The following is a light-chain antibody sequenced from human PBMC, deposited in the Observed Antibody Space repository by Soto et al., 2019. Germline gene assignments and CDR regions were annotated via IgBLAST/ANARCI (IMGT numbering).Light chain of an antibody. CDR3: QQSRDIPYT. Sequence: DIQMTQSPSTLSGSVGDRVTITCRASQNIDNYLNWYQQKPGRAPNLLIYGASSLQSGVPSRFSGTGSGTDFTLTIAALQPEDFATYFCQQSRDIPYTLGHGTKVDIK. J-gene: IGKJ2*01. CDR1: QNIDNY. CDR2: GAS. V-gene: IGKV1-39*01.